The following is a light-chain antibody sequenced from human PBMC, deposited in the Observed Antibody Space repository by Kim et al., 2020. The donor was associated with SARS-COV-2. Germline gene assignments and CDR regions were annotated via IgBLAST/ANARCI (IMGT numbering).Light chain of an antibody. V-gene: IGLV6-57*04. CDR2: EDN. CDR3: LSYDPTNPLYV. Sequence: NFMLTQPHSVSGSPGKTVTISCTRSSGSIASSYVQWYQQRPGSAPTSVIYEDNQRPSGVPDRFSGSIDSSSNSASLTISVLQTEDEADYYCLSYDPTNPLYVFGTGTKVTVL. CDR1: SGSIASSY. J-gene: IGLJ1*01.